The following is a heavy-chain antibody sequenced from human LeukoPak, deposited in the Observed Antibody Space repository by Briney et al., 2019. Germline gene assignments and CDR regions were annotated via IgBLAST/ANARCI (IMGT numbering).Heavy chain of an antibody. CDR1: GFTFSASW. V-gene: IGHV3-7*04. J-gene: IGHJ4*02. CDR2: INPDGSEK. Sequence: PGGSLRLSCEASGFTFSASWVIRVRQVPGKGLEWVAKINPDGSEKSYVESVKGRFTISRDNAKNSLYLQMNSLRVEDTAVYYCARDPRWNFDYWGQGTLVTVSS. D-gene: IGHD3-16*02. CDR3: ARDPRWNFDY.